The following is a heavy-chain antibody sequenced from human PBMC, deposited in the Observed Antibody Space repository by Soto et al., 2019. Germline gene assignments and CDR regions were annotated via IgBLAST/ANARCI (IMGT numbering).Heavy chain of an antibody. CDR1: GYRFTSYG. D-gene: IGHD6-13*01. CDR2: IYPGDSDT. J-gene: IGHJ4*02. CDR3: ARPGWWGGSSWYFDY. V-gene: IGHV5-51*01. Sequence: PGESLRVSCKGAGYRFTSYGSGWVRQMTGKGLEWMGIIYPGDSDTRYSPSFQGQVTISADKSISTAYLQWSSLKASDTAMYYCARPGWWGGSSWYFDYWGQGTLVTVSS.